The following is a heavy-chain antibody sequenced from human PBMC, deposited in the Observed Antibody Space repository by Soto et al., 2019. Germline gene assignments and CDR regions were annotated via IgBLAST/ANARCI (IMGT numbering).Heavy chain of an antibody. Sequence: ASVKVSCKASGYTFTSYAMHWVRQAPGQRLEWMGWINAGNGNTKYSQKFQGRVTITRDTSASTAHMELSSLRSEDTAVYYCAREESMQGLVLDYWGQGTLVTVSS. J-gene: IGHJ4*02. CDR2: INAGNGNT. CDR3: AREESMQGLVLDY. V-gene: IGHV1-3*01. CDR1: GYTFTSYA. D-gene: IGHD6-19*01.